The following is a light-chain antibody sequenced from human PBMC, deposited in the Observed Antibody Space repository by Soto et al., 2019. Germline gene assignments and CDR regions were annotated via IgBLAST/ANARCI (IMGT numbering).Light chain of an antibody. CDR3: QQYENLPT. J-gene: IGKJ5*01. Sequence: DIPMTQSPSSLSASVGDRVSITCRASQTIYTYLNWYQQKPGKAPKILIHTASTLQTGVTSSFSGSGSGRDFTLTINSLEPEDFATSYCQQYENLPTLGQGTRLDIK. V-gene: IGKV1-39*01. CDR1: QTIYTY. CDR2: TAS.